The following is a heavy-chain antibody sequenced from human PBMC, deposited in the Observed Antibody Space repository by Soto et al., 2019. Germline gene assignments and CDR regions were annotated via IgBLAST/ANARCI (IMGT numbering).Heavy chain of an antibody. J-gene: IGHJ4*02. CDR3: ARDIGSYAYGEGY. Sequence: SETLSLTCSVSGGSINSYWWSWIRQPAGKGLEWIGRVYSSGTTDYNPSLNSRATLSVETSKNQFSLKLSSVTAANTAVYYCARDIGSYAYGEGYWGQGIQVTVSS. CDR2: VYSSGTT. V-gene: IGHV4-4*07. CDR1: GGSINSYW. D-gene: IGHD3-10*01.